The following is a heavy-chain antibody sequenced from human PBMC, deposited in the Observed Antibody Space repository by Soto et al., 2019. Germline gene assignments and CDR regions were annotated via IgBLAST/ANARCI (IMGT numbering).Heavy chain of an antibody. CDR1: GGSISSYY. CDR2: IYYSGST. CDR3: ARVHYDSSGYYLLDY. Sequence: LSLTCTVSGGSISSYYWSWIRQPPGKGLEWIGYIYYSGSTNYNPSLKSRVTISVDTSKNQFSLKLSSVTAADTAVYYCARVHYDSSGYYLLDYWGQGTLVTVSS. V-gene: IGHV4-59*01. J-gene: IGHJ4*02. D-gene: IGHD3-22*01.